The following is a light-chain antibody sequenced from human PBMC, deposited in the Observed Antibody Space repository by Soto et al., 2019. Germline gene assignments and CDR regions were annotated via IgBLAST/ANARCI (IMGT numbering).Light chain of an antibody. CDR2: EGT. V-gene: IGLV2-14*01. CDR3: SSSTNTNTLVI. J-gene: IGLJ2*01. Sequence: QSVLTQPASVSGSPGQSITISCTGTNSDIGRYKFVSWFQQHPGKAPKLMIFEGTNRPSGVSNRFSGSKSGNTASLIISGLQAEDEAIYFCSSSTNTNTLVIFGGGTKLTVL. CDR1: NSDIGRYKF.